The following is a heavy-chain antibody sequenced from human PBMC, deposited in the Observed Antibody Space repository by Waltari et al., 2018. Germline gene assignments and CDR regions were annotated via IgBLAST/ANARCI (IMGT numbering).Heavy chain of an antibody. D-gene: IGHD2-2*01. J-gene: IGHJ5*02. Sequence: QVQLVQSGAEVKKPGSSVKVSCKASGGTFSSYAISWVRQAPGQGLEWMGSIIPSFGKANYAQKFQGRVTITADKSTSTAYRELSSLRSEDTAVYYCAREGEYCSSTSCPGWFDPWGQGTLVTVSS. CDR3: AREGEYCSSTSCPGWFDP. CDR1: GGTFSSYA. V-gene: IGHV1-69*04. CDR2: IIPSFGKA.